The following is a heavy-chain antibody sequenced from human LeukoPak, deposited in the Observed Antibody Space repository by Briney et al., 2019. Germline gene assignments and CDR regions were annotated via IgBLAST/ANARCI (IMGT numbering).Heavy chain of an antibody. V-gene: IGHV4-4*07. D-gene: IGHD3-10*01. CDR2: IYTSRST. J-gene: IGHJ2*01. Sequence: SETLSLTCTVSGGSISSYYWSWIRQPAGKGLEWIGRIYTSRSTNYNPSLKSRVTMSVDTSKNQFSLKLSSVTAADTAVYYCARVGPYYYGSGSSRFYWYFDLWGRGTLVTVSS. CDR3: ARVGPYYYGSGSSRFYWYFDL. CDR1: GGSISSYY.